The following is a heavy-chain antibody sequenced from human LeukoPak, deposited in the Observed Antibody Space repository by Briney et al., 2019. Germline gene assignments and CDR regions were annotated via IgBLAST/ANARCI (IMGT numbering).Heavy chain of an antibody. CDR2: TDSGGTST. J-gene: IGHJ4*02. V-gene: IGHV3-23*01. CDR1: GFPFRDFS. Sequence: GGSLRLSCTTSGFPFRDFSMTWVRQAPGQGLEWISTTDSGGTSTYYAESVKGCFTISRDNSKDALYLQMSSLRVEDTAIYYCAKQSYARSLGEGGPGTLVTVSS. D-gene: IGHD2-8*01. CDR3: AKQSYARSLGE.